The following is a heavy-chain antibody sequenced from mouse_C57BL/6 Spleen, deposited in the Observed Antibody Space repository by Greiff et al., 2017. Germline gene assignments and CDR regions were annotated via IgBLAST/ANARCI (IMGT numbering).Heavy chain of an antibody. J-gene: IGHJ1*03. CDR3: ARREVVAPYWYFDV. CDR1: GYTFTDYN. D-gene: IGHD1-1*01. Sequence: VQLKESGPELVKPGASVKMSCKASGYTFTDYNMHWVKQSHGKSLEWIGYINPNNGGTSYNQKFKGKATLTVNKSSSTAYMELRSLTSEDSAVYYCARREVVAPYWYFDVWGTGTTVTVSS. CDR2: INPNNGGT. V-gene: IGHV1-22*01.